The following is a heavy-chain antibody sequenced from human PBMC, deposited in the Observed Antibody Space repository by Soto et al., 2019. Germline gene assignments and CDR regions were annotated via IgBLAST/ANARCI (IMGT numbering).Heavy chain of an antibody. Sequence: GESLKISCKGSGYSFTSYWIGWVRQMPGKSLEWKGIIYPGDSYTRYSPSFPGQVTLSADKSIRTAYLQWRRLKASDTALYYWVRPSVGTSSSTPYVLESWGQGTLVTVSS. CDR3: VRPSVGTSSSTPYVLES. J-gene: IGHJ4*02. V-gene: IGHV5-51*01. CDR2: IYPGDSYT. CDR1: GYSFTSYW. D-gene: IGHD2-2*01.